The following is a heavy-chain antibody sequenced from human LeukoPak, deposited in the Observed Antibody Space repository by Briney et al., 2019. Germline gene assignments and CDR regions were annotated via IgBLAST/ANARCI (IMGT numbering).Heavy chain of an antibody. CDR1: GGSISSSSYY. V-gene: IGHV4-39*07. Sequence: ASETLSLTCTVSGGSISSSSYYWGWIRQPPGKGLEWISSIYYSGSTYYNPSLKSRVTISIDTSKNQFSLKLSSVTAADTAVYYCARIRGYGSDAYYYYMDVWGKGTMVTVSS. D-gene: IGHD6-19*01. CDR2: IYYSGST. CDR3: ARIRGYGSDAYYYYMDV. J-gene: IGHJ6*03.